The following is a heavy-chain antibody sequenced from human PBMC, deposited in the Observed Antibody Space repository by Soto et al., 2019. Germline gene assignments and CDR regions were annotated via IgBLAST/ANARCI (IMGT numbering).Heavy chain of an antibody. CDR1: GRSVTGYC. J-gene: IGHJ4*02. V-gene: IGHV1-2*02. CDR2: ISPNSGGT. CDR3: AGAVVLCPQYLDA. Sequence: AAGKVTCKESGRSVTGYCMHWMRQAPGQGREWMGWISPNSGGTNIAQKFRGRVTMTSDTSITTAYMELSRLRSDDTAVYYCAGAVVLCPQYLDAWGQRTSVTVS. D-gene: IGHD2-15*01.